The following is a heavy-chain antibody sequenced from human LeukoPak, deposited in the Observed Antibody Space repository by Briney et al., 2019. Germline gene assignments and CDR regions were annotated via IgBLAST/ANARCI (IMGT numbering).Heavy chain of an antibody. CDR2: SNPSGDST. D-gene: IGHD4-17*01. CDR1: GYTFTNYY. Sequence: ASVKVSCKASGYTFTNYYIHWVRQAPGHGLEWMGISNPSGDSTNYAQKFQGRVTMTRDTSTSTVYMDLSSLRSEDTAVYYCARGGYDGDYAFDYWGQGTLVTVSS. V-gene: IGHV1-46*01. CDR3: ARGGYDGDYAFDY. J-gene: IGHJ4*02.